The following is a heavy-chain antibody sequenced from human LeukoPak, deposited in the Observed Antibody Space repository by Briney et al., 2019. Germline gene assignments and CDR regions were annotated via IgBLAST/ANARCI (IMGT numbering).Heavy chain of an antibody. Sequence: PSDTLSLTCAVSGYSISSSNWWGWIRQPPGKGLEWIGYIYYSGSTYYNPSLKSRVTMSVDTSKNQFSLKLSSVTAVDTAVYYCARTGGAAAGIFDYRGQGTLVTVSS. J-gene: IGHJ4*02. D-gene: IGHD6-13*01. CDR2: IYYSGST. CDR3: ARTGGAAAGIFDY. V-gene: IGHV4-28*01. CDR1: GYSISSSNW.